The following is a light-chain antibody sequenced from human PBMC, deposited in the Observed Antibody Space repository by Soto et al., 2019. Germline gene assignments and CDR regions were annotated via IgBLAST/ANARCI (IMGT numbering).Light chain of an antibody. CDR3: QTWGTAFRV. V-gene: IGLV4-69*01. CDR1: SGHINYA. CDR2: LYSDGSH. Sequence: QPVLTQSPSASASLGASVKLTCTLSSGHINYAIAWHQQQPEKGPRFLMKLYSDGSHNNGDGIPDRFSGSSSGAERYLTISSLHSEDEADYYCQTWGTAFRVFGGGTKLTVL. J-gene: IGLJ3*02.